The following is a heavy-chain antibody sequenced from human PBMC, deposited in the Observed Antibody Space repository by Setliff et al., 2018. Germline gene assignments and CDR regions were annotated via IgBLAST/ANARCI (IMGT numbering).Heavy chain of an antibody. CDR3: ASLFAGDFDY. V-gene: IGHV3-48*03. Sequence: GGSLRLSCAASGFTFSSYEMNWVRQAPGKGLEWVSYISSSGSTIYYADSVKSRFTISRDDAKNSLYLQMNSLRAEDTAVYYCASLFAGDFDYWGQGTLVTVSS. CDR1: GFTFSSYE. J-gene: IGHJ4*02. CDR2: ISSSGSTI.